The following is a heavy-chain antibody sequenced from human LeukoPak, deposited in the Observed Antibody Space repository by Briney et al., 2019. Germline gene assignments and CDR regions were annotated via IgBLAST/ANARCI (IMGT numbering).Heavy chain of an antibody. V-gene: IGHV1-69*04. CDR2: IIPILGIA. CDR1: GGTFSSYA. CDR3: ATLDTGEYYFDY. J-gene: IGHJ4*02. Sequence: SVKVSCKASGGTFSSYAISWVRQAPGQGLEWMGRIIPILGIANYAQKFQGRVTITADKSTSTAYMELSSLRSEDTAVYYCATLDTGEYYFDYWGQGTLVTVSS. D-gene: IGHD5-18*01.